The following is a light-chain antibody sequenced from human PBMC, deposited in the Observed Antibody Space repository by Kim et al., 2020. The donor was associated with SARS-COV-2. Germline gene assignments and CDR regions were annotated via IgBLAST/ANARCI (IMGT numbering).Light chain of an antibody. CDR1: GGSIAARH. Sequence: TVTISCTRGGGSIAARHVIWYRQRPGRAPPTVIYKSNQGPSRVANRSSGSIDTSSNAASLTISGLQTEDEADYYCQSYNSNARWVFGGGTKLTVL. CDR3: QSYNSNARWV. J-gene: IGLJ3*02. CDR2: KSN. V-gene: IGLV6-57*03.